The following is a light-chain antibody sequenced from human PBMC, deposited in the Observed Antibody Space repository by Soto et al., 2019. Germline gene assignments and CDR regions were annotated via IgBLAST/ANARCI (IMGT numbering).Light chain of an antibody. J-gene: IGLJ3*02. CDR1: SSDVGTYNL. CDR3: TSFTTTNIWV. CDR2: EVS. Sequence: QSALAQPASVSGSPEQSVTISCTGTSSDVGTYNLVSWYQQHPGKAPKLVICEVSNRPSGVSSRFSGSKSGNTASLTISGLRAEDEADYYCTSFTTTNIWVFGGGTKLTVL. V-gene: IGLV2-14*02.